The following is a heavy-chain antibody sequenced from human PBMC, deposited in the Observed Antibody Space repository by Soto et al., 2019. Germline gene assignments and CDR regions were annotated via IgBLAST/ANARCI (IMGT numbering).Heavy chain of an antibody. Sequence: SVKVSCKASGGTFSSYTISWVRQAPGQGLEWMGRIIPILGIANYAQKFQGRVTITADKSTSTACMELSSLRSEDTAVYYCARVVLRLPEDYYYYYYYMDVWGKGTTVTVSS. CDR2: IIPILGIA. V-gene: IGHV1-69*02. CDR1: GGTFSSYT. D-gene: IGHD3-3*01. CDR3: ARVVLRLPEDYYYYYYYMDV. J-gene: IGHJ6*03.